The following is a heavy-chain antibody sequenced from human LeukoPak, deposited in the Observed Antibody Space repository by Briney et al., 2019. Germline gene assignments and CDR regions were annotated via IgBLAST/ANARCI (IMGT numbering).Heavy chain of an antibody. CDR1: GGSISSSSYY. Sequence: KPSETLSLTCTVSGGSISSSSYYWGWIRQPPGKGLEWIGEINHSGSTNYNPSLKSRVTISVDTSKNQFSLKLSSVTAADTAVYYCARSPVGRDYYYMDVWGKGTTVTVSS. J-gene: IGHJ6*03. CDR2: INHSGST. D-gene: IGHD5-24*01. CDR3: ARSPVGRDYYYMDV. V-gene: IGHV4-39*07.